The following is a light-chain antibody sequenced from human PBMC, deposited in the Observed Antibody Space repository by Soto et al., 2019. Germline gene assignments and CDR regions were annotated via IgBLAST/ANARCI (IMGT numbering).Light chain of an antibody. CDR3: SSYAGSDNYV. CDR1: SSDVGGYNY. J-gene: IGLJ1*01. Sequence: QSVLTQPPSASGSPGQSVTISCTGTSSDVGGYNYVSWYQHHPGKAPTLMIYEVSKRPSGVPYRFSGSKSGNTASLTVSGLQAEDEADYYCSSYAGSDNYVFGTGTKVTVL. V-gene: IGLV2-8*01. CDR2: EVS.